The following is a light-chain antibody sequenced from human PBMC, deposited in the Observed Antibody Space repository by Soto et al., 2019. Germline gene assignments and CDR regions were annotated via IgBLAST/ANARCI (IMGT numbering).Light chain of an antibody. CDR2: EVS. CDR3: SSYTSSSTLVV. J-gene: IGLJ2*01. CDR1: SSDVGGYNY. V-gene: IGLV2-14*01. Sequence: QSALTQPASVSGSPGQAITISCTGTSSDVGGYNYVSWYQQHPGKAPKLMIYEVSNRSSGVSNRFSGSKSGNTASLTISGLQAEDEADYYCSSYTSSSTLVVFGGGTKVTVL.